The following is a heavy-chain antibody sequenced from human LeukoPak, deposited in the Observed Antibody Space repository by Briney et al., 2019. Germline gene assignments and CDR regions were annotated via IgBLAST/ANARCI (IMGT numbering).Heavy chain of an antibody. J-gene: IGHJ6*03. CDR2: INNDGSST. Sequence: GGSLRLSCAASGFTFSSYWMHWVRQAPGKGLMWVSRINNDGSSTTFADSVKGRFTISRDNAKNSLYLQMNSLRAEDTAVYYCARWGIGYYYYYMDVWGKGTTVTVSS. D-gene: IGHD3-16*01. V-gene: IGHV3-74*01. CDR1: GFTFSSYW. CDR3: ARWGIGYYYYYMDV.